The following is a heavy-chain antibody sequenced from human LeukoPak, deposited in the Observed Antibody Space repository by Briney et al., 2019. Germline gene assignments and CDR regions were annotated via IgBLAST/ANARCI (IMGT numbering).Heavy chain of an antibody. D-gene: IGHD6-19*01. CDR2: INPNSGGT. J-gene: IGHJ4*02. V-gene: IGHV1-2*04. CDR3: AREGPVAGSFDY. CDR1: GGTFSSYA. Sequence: ASVKVSCKASGGTFSSYAISWVRQAPGQGLEWMGWINPNSGGTNYAQKFQGWVTMTRDTSISTAYMELSRLRSDDTAVYYCAREGPVAGSFDYWGQGTLVTVSS.